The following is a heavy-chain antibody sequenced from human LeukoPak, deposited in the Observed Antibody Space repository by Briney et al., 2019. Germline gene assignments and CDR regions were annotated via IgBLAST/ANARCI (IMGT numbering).Heavy chain of an antibody. V-gene: IGHV4-34*01. CDR1: GGFFSNYY. J-gene: IGHJ4*02. Sequence: PSETLSLTCAVNGGFFSNYYWSWIRQPPGKGLDWIGEIKHSGSTNYNPSLKSRVTISVDTSKNQFSLGLSSVTAADTAVYYCARGVTDIVVVPRATKRTRFFDFWGQGIQVTVSS. CDR2: IKHSGST. CDR3: ARGVTDIVVVPRATKRTRFFDF. D-gene: IGHD2-2*01.